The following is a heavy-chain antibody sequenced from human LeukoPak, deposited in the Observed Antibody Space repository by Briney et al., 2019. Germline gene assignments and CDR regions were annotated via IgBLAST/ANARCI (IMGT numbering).Heavy chain of an antibody. D-gene: IGHD4-17*01. V-gene: IGHV4-30-4*01. CDR2: IYYSGST. CDR1: GGSISSGDYY. Sequence: SETLSLTCTVSGGSISSGDYYWSWIRQPPGKGLEWIGYIYYSGSTYYNPSLKSRVTISVDTSKNQFSLKLSPVTAAETAGYYCARYTATTVTFDYWGQGTLVSVSS. CDR3: ARYTATTVTFDY. J-gene: IGHJ4*02.